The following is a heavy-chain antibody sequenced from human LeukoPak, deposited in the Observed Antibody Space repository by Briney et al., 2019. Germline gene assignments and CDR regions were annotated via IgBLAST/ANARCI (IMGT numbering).Heavy chain of an antibody. V-gene: IGHV3-9*03. Sequence: GGSLRLSCAASGFTFDDYAMHWVRQAPGKGLEWVSGISWNSGSIGYADSVKGRFTISRDNAKNSLYLQMNSLRAEDMALYYCAKGRYDFRSGGVDVWGKGTTVTVSS. CDR1: GFTFDDYA. J-gene: IGHJ6*04. CDR2: ISWNSGSI. CDR3: AKGRYDFRSGGVDV. D-gene: IGHD3-3*01.